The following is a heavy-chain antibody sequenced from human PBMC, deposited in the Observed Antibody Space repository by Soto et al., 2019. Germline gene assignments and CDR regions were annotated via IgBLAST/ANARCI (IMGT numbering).Heavy chain of an antibody. D-gene: IGHD2-8*02. V-gene: IGHV4-59*08. CDR2: MGYDGYT. J-gene: IGHJ6*02. Sequence: QVQLQESGPGLVKPSETLSLTCTISGGPMSYYYCSWFRQPPWQGLEWIGYMGYDGYTSYNPSLGSRVTLSLYTSKHQFSLSLRSVSASDTAVYSCARQGFWPLDGLVHVWAQGTTVTVSS. CDR3: ARQGFWPLDGLVHV. CDR1: GGPMSYYY.